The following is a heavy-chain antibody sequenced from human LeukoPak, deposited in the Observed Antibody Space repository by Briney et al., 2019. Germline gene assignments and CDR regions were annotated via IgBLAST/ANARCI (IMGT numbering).Heavy chain of an antibody. CDR1: GYTFTAYY. Sequence: ASVKVSCKASGYTFTAYYMHWVRQAPGQGLEWMGRINPNSGGTNYAQKFQGRVTMTRDTSISTAYMELSRLRSDDTAVYYCARVGPIVGANDYWGQGTLVTVSS. D-gene: IGHD1-26*01. V-gene: IGHV1-2*06. CDR3: ARVGPIVGANDY. J-gene: IGHJ4*02. CDR2: INPNSGGT.